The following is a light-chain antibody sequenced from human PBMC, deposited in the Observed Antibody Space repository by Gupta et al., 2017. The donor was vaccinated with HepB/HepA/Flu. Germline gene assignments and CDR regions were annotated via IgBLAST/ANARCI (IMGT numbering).Light chain of an antibody. Sequence: QTVVTQEPSFSVSPGGTATLTCGLSSGSVSTSSYPSWYQQTPGQPPRTLIYNTNIRSSGVPDRFSSSILGNKAALTITGAQADDESNYYCVLYLGSGISLFGGGTKLTVL. CDR2: NTN. V-gene: IGLV8-61*01. CDR3: VLYLGSGISL. CDR1: SGSVSTSSY. J-gene: IGLJ2*01.